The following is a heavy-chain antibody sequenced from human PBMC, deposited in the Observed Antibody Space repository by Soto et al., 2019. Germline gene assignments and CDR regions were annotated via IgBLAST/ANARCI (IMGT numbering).Heavy chain of an antibody. CDR1: GFTVNDNS. V-gene: IGHV3-53*01. CDR2: VYGDGRM. Sequence: VQVVESGGGMIQPGGSLRLSCAASGFTVNDNSMAWVRQAPGKGLEWVSVVYGDGRMYYADSVKGRFTISRDNSENTVFLQMNSLRVEDTALYYCARTRLYDASGYYYYYYGMDVWGQGTRVTVSS. CDR3: ARTRLYDASGYYYYYYGMDV. J-gene: IGHJ6*02. D-gene: IGHD3-22*01.